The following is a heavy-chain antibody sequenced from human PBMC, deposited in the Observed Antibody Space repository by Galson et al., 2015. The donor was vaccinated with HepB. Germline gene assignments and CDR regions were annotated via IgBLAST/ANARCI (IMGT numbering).Heavy chain of an antibody. Sequence: SLRLSCAGSGFTFISHWMHWVRQAPGERLVWVSHISPDGTTTTYADSVKGRFTISRDNAKNTLYLQMNSLRVEDTAVYYCVKDPAYKLDYWGQGTLVTVSS. D-gene: IGHD5-24*01. J-gene: IGHJ4*02. CDR3: VKDPAYKLDY. CDR1: GFTFISHW. V-gene: IGHV3-74*01. CDR2: ISPDGTTT.